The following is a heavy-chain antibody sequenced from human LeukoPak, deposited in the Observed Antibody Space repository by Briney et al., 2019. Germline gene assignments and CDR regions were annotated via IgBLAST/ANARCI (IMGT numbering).Heavy chain of an antibody. J-gene: IGHJ4*02. CDR1: GFTFSSHG. D-gene: IGHD4-17*01. CDR2: IRYDGSNK. V-gene: IGHV3-30*02. Sequence: GGSLRLSCAASGFTFSSHGMHWVRQAPGKGLEWVAFIRYDGSNKYYADSVKGRFTISRDNSKNTLYLQMNSLRAEDTAVYYCAKETYDYGDTTVPGSFDYWGQGTLVTVSS. CDR3: AKETYDYGDTTVPGSFDY.